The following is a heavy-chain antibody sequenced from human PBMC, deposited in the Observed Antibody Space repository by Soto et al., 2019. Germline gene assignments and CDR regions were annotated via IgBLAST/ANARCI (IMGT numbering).Heavy chain of an antibody. J-gene: IGHJ4*02. V-gene: IGHV4-34*01. CDR2: VNHGGST. D-gene: IGHD2-15*01. CDR3: PRPAVAAGGPFDK. Sequence: SLSPTCPFLGAPFSGFVCGWIRERPGKGLEWIGEVNHGGSTNYNPSLRSRVTISSDTSKNHFSLTLRSVTAADTAVYYCPRPAVAAGGPFDKWGQGALVTVSS. CDR1: GAPFSGFV.